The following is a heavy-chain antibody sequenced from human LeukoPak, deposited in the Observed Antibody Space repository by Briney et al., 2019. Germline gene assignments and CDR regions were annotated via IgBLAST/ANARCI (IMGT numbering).Heavy chain of an antibody. Sequence: GGSLRLSCAASGFTFTNAWMSWVRQAPGKGLEWVGRIKSKGDGETIDNAAPVKGRFTMSRDDSKATLYLQMNSLKAEDTAVYYCTTDLGLTMIRGVIAYWGQGALVTVSS. CDR1: GFTFTNAW. J-gene: IGHJ4*02. CDR2: IKSKGDGETI. V-gene: IGHV3-15*01. CDR3: TTDLGLTMIRGVIAY. D-gene: IGHD3-10*01.